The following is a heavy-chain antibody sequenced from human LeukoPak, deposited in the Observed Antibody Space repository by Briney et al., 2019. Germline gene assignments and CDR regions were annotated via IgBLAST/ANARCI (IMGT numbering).Heavy chain of an antibody. CDR1: GGTFSSYA. CDR2: IIPIFGTA. D-gene: IGHD2-2*01. V-gene: IGHV1-69*01. J-gene: IGHJ6*04. Sequence: SVKVSCKASGGTFSSYAISWVRQAPGQGLEWMGGIIPIFGTANYAQKFQGRVTITADESTSTAYTELSSLRSEDTAVYYCARVGGYCSSTSCYEGRNYYYGMDVWGKGTTVTVSS. CDR3: ARVGGYCSSTSCYEGRNYYYGMDV.